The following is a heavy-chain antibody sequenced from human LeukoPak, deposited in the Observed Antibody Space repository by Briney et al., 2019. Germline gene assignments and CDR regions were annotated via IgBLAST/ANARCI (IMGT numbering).Heavy chain of an antibody. CDR2: ISSSSSTI. CDR1: GFTFSSYS. V-gene: IGHV3-48*01. Sequence: SGGSLRLSCAASGFTFSSYSMNWVRQAPGKGLEWVSYISSSSSTIYYADSVKGRFTISRDNAKNSLYLQMNSLRAEDTAVYYCARDEVGALDYWGQGTLVTVSS. D-gene: IGHD1-26*01. J-gene: IGHJ4*02. CDR3: ARDEVGALDY.